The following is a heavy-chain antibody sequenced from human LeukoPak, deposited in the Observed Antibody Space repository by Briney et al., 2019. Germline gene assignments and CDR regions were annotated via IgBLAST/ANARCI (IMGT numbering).Heavy chain of an antibody. CDR3: ARASRDGYNWAEHIDY. J-gene: IGHJ4*02. Sequence: KPSETLSLTCAVYGGSFSGYYWSWIRQPPGKGLEWIGEINHSGSTNYNPSLKSRVTISVDTSKNQFSLKLSSVTAADTAVYYCARASRDGYNWAEHIDYWGQGTLVTVSS. CDR2: INHSGST. D-gene: IGHD5-24*01. CDR1: GGSFSGYY. V-gene: IGHV4-34*01.